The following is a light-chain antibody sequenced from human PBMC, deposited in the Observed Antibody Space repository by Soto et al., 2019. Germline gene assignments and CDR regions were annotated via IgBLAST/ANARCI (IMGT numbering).Light chain of an antibody. Sequence: EIMMKQSPATLSVSPCERATLSCRASQSVSSNLAWYQQKPGQAPRLLIYGASTRATGIPARFSGSGSGTEFTLTISSLQSEDFAVYYCQQYNNWPVTFGQGTRLEIK. J-gene: IGKJ5*01. V-gene: IGKV3-15*01. CDR3: QQYNNWPVT. CDR2: GAS. CDR1: QSVSSN.